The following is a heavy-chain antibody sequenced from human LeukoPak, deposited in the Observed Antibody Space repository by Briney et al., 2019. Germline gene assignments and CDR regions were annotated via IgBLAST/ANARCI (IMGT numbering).Heavy chain of an antibody. CDR3: ARVVSSSWEWRLDP. CDR2: INPNSGGT. J-gene: IGHJ5*02. CDR1: GYTFTAYY. D-gene: IGHD6-13*01. Sequence: ASVKVSCKASGYTFTAYYMHWVRQVPGQGLEWMGWINPNSGGTNYAQKFQGRVTMTRDTSISTAYMELSRLRSDDTAVYYCARVVSSSWEWRLDPWGQGTLVTVSS. V-gene: IGHV1-2*02.